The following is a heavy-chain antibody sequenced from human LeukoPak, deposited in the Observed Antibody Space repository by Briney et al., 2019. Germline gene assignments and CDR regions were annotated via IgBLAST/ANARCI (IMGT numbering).Heavy chain of an antibody. V-gene: IGHV1-8*01. CDR1: GYTFTNYD. J-gene: IGHJ4*02. CDR2: MNPNSGNT. Sequence: EASVKVSCKASGYTFTNYDINWVRQATGRGLEWMGWMNPNSGNTAYAQKFQGRVTMTSDTSISTVYMELSSLISDDTAVYYCARSLRGWYKDYWGQGTLVTVSS. D-gene: IGHD6-19*01. CDR3: ARSLRGWYKDY.